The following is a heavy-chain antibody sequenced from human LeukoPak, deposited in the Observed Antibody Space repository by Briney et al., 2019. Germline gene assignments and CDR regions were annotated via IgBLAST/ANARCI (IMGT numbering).Heavy chain of an antibody. CDR2: IIPIFGTA. J-gene: IGHJ3*02. V-gene: IGHV1-69*01. CDR1: GGTFSSYA. CDR3: AIAAAGALEDAFDI. D-gene: IGHD6-13*01. Sequence: ASVKVSCKASGGTFSSYAISWVRQAPGQGLEWMGGIIPIFGTASYAQKFQGRVASTADESTSTAYMELSSLRSEDTAVYYCAIAAAGALEDAFDIWGQGTMVTVSS.